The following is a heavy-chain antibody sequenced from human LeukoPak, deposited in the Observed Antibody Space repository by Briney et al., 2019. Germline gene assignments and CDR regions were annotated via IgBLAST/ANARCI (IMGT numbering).Heavy chain of an antibody. CDR3: ARVEGENPRWFDP. Sequence: GGSLRLSCAASGLTFSGYDMHWVRQAPGKGLVWVSRINTDGTNTNYADSVKGRFTISRDNAKNTLYLQMSSLRVEDTAVYYCARVEGENPRWFDPWGQGTLVTVSS. V-gene: IGHV3-74*01. J-gene: IGHJ5*02. CDR2: INTDGTNT. D-gene: IGHD3-10*01. CDR1: GLTFSGYD.